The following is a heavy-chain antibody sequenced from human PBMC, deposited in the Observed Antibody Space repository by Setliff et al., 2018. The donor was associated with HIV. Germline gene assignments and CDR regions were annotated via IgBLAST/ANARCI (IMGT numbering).Heavy chain of an antibody. CDR3: ARDFFGQRVGATLGY. Sequence: SVKVSCKASGGSFRNYAISWVRQAPGQGLEWMGGIIPGINTAHSTKKFQGRVTISTDESSGTVNMELRSLRSEDTAVYYCARDFFGQRVGATLGYWGQGTLVTVSS. CDR2: IIPGINTA. J-gene: IGHJ4*02. CDR1: GGSFRNYA. V-gene: IGHV1-69*05. D-gene: IGHD1-26*01.